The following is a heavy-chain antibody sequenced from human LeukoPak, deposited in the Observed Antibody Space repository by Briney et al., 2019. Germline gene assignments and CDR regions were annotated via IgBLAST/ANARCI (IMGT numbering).Heavy chain of an antibody. D-gene: IGHD4/OR15-4a*01. CDR3: VKESGFMVAPNSAFDI. Sequence: GGSLRLSCAASGFTVSTKYMSWVRQAPGKGLEWVSVLYSGGYTYYADSVKGRFTISRDNSKNTLYLQMSSLRAEDTAVYYCVKESGFMVAPNSAFDIWGQGTMVTVSS. CDR2: LYSGGYT. CDR1: GFTVSTKY. V-gene: IGHV3-66*01. J-gene: IGHJ3*02.